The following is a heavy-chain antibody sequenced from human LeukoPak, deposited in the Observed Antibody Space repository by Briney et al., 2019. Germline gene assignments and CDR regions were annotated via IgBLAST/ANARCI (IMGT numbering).Heavy chain of an antibody. V-gene: IGHV3-7*03. CDR1: GFPFYSYW. Sequence: PGGSLRLSCTASGFPFYSYWMTRVRQTPGKGLEWVANIRHDGSTKYYVDSVKGRFTISRDNAMNSLYLQMDSLRVEDTAIYYCARSVPYGTTWYGRSDCWGQGTQVTVSS. J-gene: IGHJ4*02. CDR3: ARSVPYGTTWYGRSDC. D-gene: IGHD6-13*01. CDR2: IRHDGSTK.